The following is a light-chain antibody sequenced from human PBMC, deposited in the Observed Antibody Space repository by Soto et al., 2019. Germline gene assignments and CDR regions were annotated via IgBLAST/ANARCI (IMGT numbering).Light chain of an antibody. CDR3: QQSYSNPLT. J-gene: IGKJ4*01. Sequence: IQMTQSPSSLSASVGDRVTITCRASQDVSNYLNWYQQKPGKAPKLLIYDTSSLQSGVPSTFSGSGSGTDFTPTISSLQPEDSATYYCQQSYSNPLTFGGGTKVDI. V-gene: IGKV1-39*01. CDR1: QDVSNY. CDR2: DTS.